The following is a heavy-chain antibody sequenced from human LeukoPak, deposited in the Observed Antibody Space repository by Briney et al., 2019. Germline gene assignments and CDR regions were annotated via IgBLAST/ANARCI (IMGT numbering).Heavy chain of an antibody. Sequence: SETLSLTCTVSGGSISSGGYYWSWIRQPPGKGLEWIGYIYYSGSTNYNPSLKSRVTISVDTSKNQFSLKLSSVTAADTAVYYCARVRRSSSRPDASDIWGQGTMVTVSS. CDR1: GGSISSGGYY. J-gene: IGHJ3*02. CDR3: ARVRRSSSRPDASDI. V-gene: IGHV4-61*08. D-gene: IGHD6-13*01. CDR2: IYYSGST.